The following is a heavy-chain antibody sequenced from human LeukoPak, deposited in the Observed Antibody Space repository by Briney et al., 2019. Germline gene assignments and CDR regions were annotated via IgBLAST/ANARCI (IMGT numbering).Heavy chain of an antibody. Sequence: GGSLRLSCAASGFTFSIYNMNWVRQAPGKGLEWVSSISSSSSYIFYADSVKGRFTISRDNAKNSLYLQMNSLRAEDTAVYYCASDLAVARGYWGQGTLVTVSS. CDR2: ISSSSSYI. J-gene: IGHJ4*02. V-gene: IGHV3-21*01. CDR1: GFTFSIYN. CDR3: ASDLAVARGY. D-gene: IGHD6-19*01.